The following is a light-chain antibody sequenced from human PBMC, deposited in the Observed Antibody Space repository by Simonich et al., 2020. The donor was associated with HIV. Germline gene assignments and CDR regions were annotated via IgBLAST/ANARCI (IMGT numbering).Light chain of an antibody. CDR2: GAS. J-gene: IGKJ1*01. CDR3: QQSYNTPQT. V-gene: IGKV1D-13*01. Sequence: IQLAPSPSSLSASVGDRVTITCRASQGISSALAWYQQKPGKSPKILIYGASSLESGVPSRVSRSGSGTDFTLTISSLQPEDVATYHWQQSYNTPQTFGQGSQVEIK. CDR1: QGISSA.